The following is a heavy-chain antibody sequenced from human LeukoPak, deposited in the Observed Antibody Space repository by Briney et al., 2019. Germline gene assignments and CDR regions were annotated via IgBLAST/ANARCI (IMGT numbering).Heavy chain of an antibody. V-gene: IGHV4-59*08. CDR3: ARRLDRDGYNYEYRFDP. Sequence: SETLSLTCTVSGGSISRYYWSWIRQPPGKGLEWTGNIYYSGSTNYNPSLKSRVTISVDTSKNQFSLKLSSVTAADTAVYYCARRLDRDGYNYEYRFDPWGQGTLVTVSS. J-gene: IGHJ5*02. CDR2: IYYSGST. D-gene: IGHD5-24*01. CDR1: GGSISRYY.